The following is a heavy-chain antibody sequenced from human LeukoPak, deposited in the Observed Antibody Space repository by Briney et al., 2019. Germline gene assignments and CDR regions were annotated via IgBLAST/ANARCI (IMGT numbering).Heavy chain of an antibody. CDR3: ARRHGSGSRRPFDY. D-gene: IGHD1-26*01. Sequence: SETLSLTCTVSGGSISSSSYYWGWIRQPPGKGLEWIGSICYSGSTYYNPSLRSRVTISVDTSKNQFSLKLSSVTAADTAVYYCARRHGSGSRRPFDYWGQGTLVTVSS. J-gene: IGHJ4*02. V-gene: IGHV4-39*07. CDR1: GGSISSSSYY. CDR2: ICYSGST.